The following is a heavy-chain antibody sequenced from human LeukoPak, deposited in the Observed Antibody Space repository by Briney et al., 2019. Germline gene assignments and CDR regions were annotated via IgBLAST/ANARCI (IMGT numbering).Heavy chain of an antibody. CDR3: ARVQSPSYGDYGLYYFDY. CDR1: GYTFTGDY. V-gene: IGHV1-2*02. Sequence: ASLKVSCKASGYTFTGDYMHWVRQAPGQGLEWMGWIKPNSGGTNYAQKFQGRVTMTRDTSISTAYMELSRLRSDDTAVYYCARVQSPSYGDYGLYYFDYWGQGTLVTVSS. D-gene: IGHD4-17*01. CDR2: IKPNSGGT. J-gene: IGHJ4*02.